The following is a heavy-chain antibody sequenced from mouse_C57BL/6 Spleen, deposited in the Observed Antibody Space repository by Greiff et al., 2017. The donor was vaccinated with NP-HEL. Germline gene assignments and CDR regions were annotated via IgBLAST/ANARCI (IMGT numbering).Heavy chain of an antibody. J-gene: IGHJ4*01. D-gene: IGHD2-10*02. CDR1: GYAFSSSW. CDR2: IYPGDGDT. V-gene: IGHV1-82*01. Sequence: VQLQQSGPELVKPGASVKISCKASGYAFSSSWMNWVKQRPGKGLEWIGRIYPGDGDTNYNGKFKGKATLTADKSSSTAYMQLNSLTSEDSAVYFCAIQKYRDAMDYWGQGTSVTVSS. CDR3: AIQKYRDAMDY.